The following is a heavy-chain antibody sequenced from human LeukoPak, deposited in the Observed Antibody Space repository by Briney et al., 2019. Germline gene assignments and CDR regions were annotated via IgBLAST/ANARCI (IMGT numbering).Heavy chain of an antibody. D-gene: IGHD6-13*01. V-gene: IGHV3-7*01. CDR1: GSTFTNYL. CDR3: ARDRESTWYPFLDS. CDR2: IKEDGSGK. Sequence: PGGSLRLSCATSGSTFTNYLMSWVRQTPGKGLEWVANIKEDGSGKWYVDSVRGRFTISRDNAKNSLYLQMNSLRAEDTAVYYCARDRESTWYPFLDSWGQGTLVTVSS. J-gene: IGHJ4*02.